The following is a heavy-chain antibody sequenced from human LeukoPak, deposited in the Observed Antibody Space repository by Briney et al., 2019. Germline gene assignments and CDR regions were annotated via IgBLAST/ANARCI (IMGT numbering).Heavy chain of an antibody. J-gene: IGHJ4*02. Sequence: SETLSLTCTVSGGSISSSSYYWSWIRQPPGKGLEWIGYIYYSGSTNYNPSLKSRVTISVDTSKNQFSLKLSSVTAADTAVYYCARDNDYWGQGTLVTVSS. CDR1: GGSISSSSYY. CDR3: ARDNDY. CDR2: IYYSGST. V-gene: IGHV4-61*01.